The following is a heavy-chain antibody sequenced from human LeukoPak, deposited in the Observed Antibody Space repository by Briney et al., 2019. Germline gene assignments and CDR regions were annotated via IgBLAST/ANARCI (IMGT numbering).Heavy chain of an antibody. CDR2: ISYDGSNK. Sequence: GGSLRLSCAASGFTFSSYAMNWVGQAPGKGLEWVAVISYDGSNKYYADSVKGRFTISRDNSKNTLYLQMNSLRAEDTAVYYCARDMCLTSCYNFDYWGQGTLVTVSS. CDR1: GFTFSSYA. V-gene: IGHV3-30-3*01. CDR3: ARDMCLTSCYNFDY. J-gene: IGHJ4*02. D-gene: IGHD2-2*02.